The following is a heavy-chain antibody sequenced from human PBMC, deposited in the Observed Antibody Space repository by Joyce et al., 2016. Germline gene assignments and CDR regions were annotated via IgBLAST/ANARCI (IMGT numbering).Heavy chain of an antibody. CDR2: IDRSDAYT. CDR3: ARPRYCSGGSCLNWFDP. CDR1: GYSFTSYW. J-gene: IGHJ5*02. Sequence: EVQLVQSGAEVKKPGESLRISCTGSGYSFTSYWINWVRQMPGKGLGWMGRIDRSDAYTNYSPSFQGHVTISADKSISTAYLQWSSLKASDTAMYYCARPRYCSGGSCLNWFDPWGQGTLVTVSS. V-gene: IGHV5-10-1*01. D-gene: IGHD2-15*01.